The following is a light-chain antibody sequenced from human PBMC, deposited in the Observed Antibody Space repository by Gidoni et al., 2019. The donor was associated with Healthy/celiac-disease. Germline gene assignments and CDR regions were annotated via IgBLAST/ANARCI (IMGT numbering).Light chain of an antibody. Sequence: IVLPQFPGTLSLSPGERATLSCRASQCVSSSYLAWYQQNPGQAPRLLIYGASSRATGIPDRFSGSGSGTDFTLTISRLEPEDFAVYYCQQYGSSPYTFGQGTKLEIK. CDR2: GAS. CDR3: QQYGSSPYT. J-gene: IGKJ2*01. V-gene: IGKV3-20*01. CDR1: QCVSSSY.